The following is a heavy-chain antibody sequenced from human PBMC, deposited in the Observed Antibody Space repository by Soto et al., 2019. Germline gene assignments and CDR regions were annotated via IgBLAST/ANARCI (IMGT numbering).Heavy chain of an antibody. V-gene: IGHV1-3*01. CDR3: ASLLRYYYGSGSLGVMDV. Sequence: GASVKVSCKASGSTFTSYAMHWVRQAPGQRLEWMGWINAGNGNTKYSQKFQGRVTITRDTSASTAYMELSSLRSEDTAVYYCASLLRYYYGSGSLGVMDVWGQGTTVTVSS. CDR1: GSTFTSYA. J-gene: IGHJ6*02. D-gene: IGHD3-10*01. CDR2: INAGNGNT.